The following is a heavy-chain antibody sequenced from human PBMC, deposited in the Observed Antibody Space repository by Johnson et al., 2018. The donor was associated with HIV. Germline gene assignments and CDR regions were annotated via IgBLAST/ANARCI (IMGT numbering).Heavy chain of an antibody. J-gene: IGHJ3*01. Sequence: QVQLVESGGGVVQPGRSLRLSCAASGFTFSSYAMHWVRQAPGKGLEWVAVISYDGSNKYYADSVKGRFTISRDNSKHTLYLQMNSLRAEDTAVYYCAGGSRYTHDNDDVFLLQAFDFWGQGTVVTVSS. CDR3: AGGSRYTHDNDDVFLLQAFDF. V-gene: IGHV3-30-3*01. CDR2: ISYDGSNK. D-gene: IGHD3-16*01. CDR1: GFTFSSYA.